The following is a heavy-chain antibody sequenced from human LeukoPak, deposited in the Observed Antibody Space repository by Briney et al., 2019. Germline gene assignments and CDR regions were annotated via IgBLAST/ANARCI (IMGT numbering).Heavy chain of an antibody. Sequence: PSETLSLTCTVSGGSISSYYWSWIRQPPGKGLEWIGYIYYSGSTNYNPSLKSRVTISVDTSKNQFSLKLSSVTAADTAVYYCARAAAGTDYYYYYMDVWGKGTTVTISS. V-gene: IGHV4-59*01. CDR3: ARAAAGTDYYYYYMDV. CDR2: IYYSGST. CDR1: GGSISSYY. D-gene: IGHD6-13*01. J-gene: IGHJ6*03.